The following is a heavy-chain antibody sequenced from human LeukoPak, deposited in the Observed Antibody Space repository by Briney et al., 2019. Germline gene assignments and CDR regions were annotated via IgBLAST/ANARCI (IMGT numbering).Heavy chain of an antibody. CDR3: ARSYCSSTSCRDYYYYYGMDV. D-gene: IGHD2-2*01. V-gene: IGHV3-33*01. CDR2: IYCDGSNK. Sequence: GGSLRLSCAASGFTFSSYGMHWVRQAPGKGLEWVAVIYCDGSNKYYADSVKGRFTISRDNSKNTLYLQMNSLRAEDTAVYYCARSYCSSTSCRDYYYYYGMDVWGQGTTVTVSS. J-gene: IGHJ6*02. CDR1: GFTFSSYG.